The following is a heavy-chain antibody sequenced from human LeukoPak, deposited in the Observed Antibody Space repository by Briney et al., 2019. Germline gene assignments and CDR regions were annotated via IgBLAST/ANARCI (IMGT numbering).Heavy chain of an antibody. Sequence: GGSLRLSCAASGFTFSTYGMHWVRQAPGKGLEWVAIIWSDGNRKYYADSVKGRFTISRDNSRNTLYLQMNSLRAEDTAVYYCAKTLYYYYGMDVWGQGTTVTVSS. CDR3: AKTLYYYYGMDV. CDR2: IWSDGNRK. J-gene: IGHJ6*02. V-gene: IGHV3-33*06. CDR1: GFTFSTYG.